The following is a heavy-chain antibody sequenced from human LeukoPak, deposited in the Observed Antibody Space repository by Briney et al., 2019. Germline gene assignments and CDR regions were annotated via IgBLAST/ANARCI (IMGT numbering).Heavy chain of an antibody. D-gene: IGHD6-19*01. V-gene: IGHV1-69*13. CDR1: GDTFSSYA. CDR2: IIPIFGTA. Sequence: GASVKVSCKASGDTFSSYAISWVRQAPGQGLEWMGGIIPIFGTANYAQKFQGRVTITADESTGTAYMELSSLRSEDTAVYYCARGRMAGTYVFDYWGQGTLVTVSS. CDR3: ARGRMAGTYVFDY. J-gene: IGHJ4*02.